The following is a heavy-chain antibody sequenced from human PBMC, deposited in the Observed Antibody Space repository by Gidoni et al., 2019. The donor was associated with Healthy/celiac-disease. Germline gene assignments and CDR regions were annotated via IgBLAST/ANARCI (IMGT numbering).Heavy chain of an antibody. D-gene: IGHD6-13*01. CDR3: ATSSWANWFDP. V-gene: IGHV3-23*01. CDR1: GFTFSSYA. Sequence: EVQLLESGGGLVQPGGSLGLYCAASGFTFSSYAMSWVRQAPGKGLAWVSAISGSGCSTYYADSVKGRFTISRDNSKNTLYLQMNSLRAEDTAVYYCATSSWANWFDPWGQGTLVTVSS. J-gene: IGHJ5*02. CDR2: ISGSGCST.